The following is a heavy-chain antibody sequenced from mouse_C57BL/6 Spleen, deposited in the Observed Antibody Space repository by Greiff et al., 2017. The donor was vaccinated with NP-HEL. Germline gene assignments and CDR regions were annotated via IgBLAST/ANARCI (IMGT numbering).Heavy chain of an antibody. J-gene: IGHJ2*01. CDR2: IDPSDSYT. V-gene: IGHV1-69*01. CDR3: ARGNYYGSSYVENYFDY. CDR1: GYTFPSYW. D-gene: IGHD1-1*01. Sequence: QVQLQQPGAELVMPGASVKLSCKASGYTFPSYWMHWVKQRPGQGLEWIGEIDPSDSYTNYNQKFKGKSTFTVDKSSSTAYMQLSSLTSEDSAVYYCARGNYYGSSYVENYFDYWGQGTTLTVSS.